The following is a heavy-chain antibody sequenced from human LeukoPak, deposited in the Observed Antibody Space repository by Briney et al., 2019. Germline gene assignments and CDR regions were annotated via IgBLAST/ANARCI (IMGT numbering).Heavy chain of an antibody. CDR1: GFTFSSYA. J-gene: IGHJ4*02. CDR2: ISGGGGST. Sequence: GGSLRLSCAASGFTFSSYAMSWVRQAPGKGLEWVSAISGGGGSTYYADSVKGRFTISRDNSKNTLYLQMNSLRAEDTAVYYCAKDGAGMIVVVISDYWGQGTLVTVSS. D-gene: IGHD3-22*01. V-gene: IGHV3-23*01. CDR3: AKDGAGMIVVVISDY.